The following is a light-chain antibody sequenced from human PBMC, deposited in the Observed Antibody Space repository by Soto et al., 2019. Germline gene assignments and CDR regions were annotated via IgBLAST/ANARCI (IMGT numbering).Light chain of an antibody. V-gene: IGLV2-23*02. CDR1: SSDVGSYNL. Sequence: QSALTQPASVSGSPGRSITISCTGTSSDVGSYNLVSWYQQHPGKAPKLIIYEVTKRPSGVSSRFSGSKSGNSASLTISGLLADDEADYYCCSYAGRSTFVFGGGTKVTVL. CDR2: EVT. J-gene: IGLJ3*02. CDR3: CSYAGRSTFV.